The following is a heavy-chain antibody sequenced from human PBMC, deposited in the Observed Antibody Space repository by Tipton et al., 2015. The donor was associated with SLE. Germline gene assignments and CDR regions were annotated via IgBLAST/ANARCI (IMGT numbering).Heavy chain of an antibody. J-gene: IGHJ5*02. CDR3: VSRSADFYDTNTYWNYFDP. D-gene: IGHD1-7*01. V-gene: IGHV4-34*01. Sequence: TLSLTCAVYGGSFSGYYWTWVRQPPGKGLEWIGEIYHRGSTNFNPSLASRAAISLDPSKNEFSLILTSVTAADTAVYYCVSRSADFYDTNTYWNYFDPWGQGNLVTVSS. CDR2: IYHRGST. CDR1: GGSFSGYY.